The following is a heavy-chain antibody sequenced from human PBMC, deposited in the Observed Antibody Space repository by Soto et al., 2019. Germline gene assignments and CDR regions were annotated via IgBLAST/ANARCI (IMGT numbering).Heavy chain of an antibody. D-gene: IGHD2-21*02. CDR1: GGTFSSYA. Sequence: SVKVSCKASGGTFSSYAISWVRQAPGQGLEWMGGIIPIFGTANYAQKFQGRVTITADKSTSTAYMELSSLRSEDTAVYYCATVVTAASYYYYGMDDWGQGTTVTVSS. J-gene: IGHJ6*02. CDR3: ATVVTAASYYYYGMDD. CDR2: IIPIFGTA. V-gene: IGHV1-69*06.